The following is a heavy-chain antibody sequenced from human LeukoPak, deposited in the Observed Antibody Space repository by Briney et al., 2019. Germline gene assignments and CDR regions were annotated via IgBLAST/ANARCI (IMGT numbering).Heavy chain of an antibody. D-gene: IGHD1-26*01. V-gene: IGHV1-69*13. Sequence: ASVKVSCKASGGTFSNYAISWVRQAPGQGLEWMGGIIPIFGTANYAQKFQGRVTITADESTSTAYMELSSLRSEDTAVYYCARFPIVGATTYLDYWGQGTLVTVSS. CDR1: GGTFSNYA. CDR3: ARFPIVGATTYLDY. J-gene: IGHJ4*02. CDR2: IIPIFGTA.